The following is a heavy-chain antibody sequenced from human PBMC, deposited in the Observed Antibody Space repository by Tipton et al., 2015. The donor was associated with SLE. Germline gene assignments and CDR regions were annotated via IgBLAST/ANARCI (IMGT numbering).Heavy chain of an antibody. V-gene: IGHV4-34*01. CDR1: GGSFSGYY. CDR3: ARRWLVLYYYYGMDV. Sequence: TLSLTCAVYGGSFSGYYWSWIRQPPGKGLEWIGEINHSGSTNYNPSLKSRVTISVDTSKNQFSLKLSSVTAADTAVYYCARRWLVLYYYYGMDVWGQGTTVTGSS. CDR2: INHSGST. D-gene: IGHD6-19*01. J-gene: IGHJ6*02.